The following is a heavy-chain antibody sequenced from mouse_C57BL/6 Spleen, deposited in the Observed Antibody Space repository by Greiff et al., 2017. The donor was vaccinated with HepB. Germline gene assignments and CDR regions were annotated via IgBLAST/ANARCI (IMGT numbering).Heavy chain of an antibody. J-gene: IGHJ2*01. CDR1: GYSFTDYN. D-gene: IGHD2-1*01. Sequence: EVQLQQSGPELVKPGASVKISCKASGYSFTDYNMNWVKQSNGKSLEWIGVINPNYGTTSYNQKFKGKSTLTVDQYTSTAYMQLNSLTSEDSAVYYCARSFKGGNYGFHWGQGTTLTVSS. CDR3: ARSFKGGNYGFH. V-gene: IGHV1-39*01. CDR2: INPNYGTT.